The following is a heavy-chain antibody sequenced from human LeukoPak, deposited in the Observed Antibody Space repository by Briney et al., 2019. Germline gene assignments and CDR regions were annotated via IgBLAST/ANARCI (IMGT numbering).Heavy chain of an antibody. Sequence: ASVKVSCKASGYTLTGYYMHWVRQAPGQGLEWMGWINPNSGGTNYAQKFQGRVTMTRDTSISTAYMELSRLRSDDTAVYYCARLASDIVVVPAAVWGQGTLVTVSS. J-gene: IGHJ4*02. D-gene: IGHD2-2*01. CDR1: GYTLTGYY. V-gene: IGHV1-2*02. CDR2: INPNSGGT. CDR3: ARLASDIVVVPAAV.